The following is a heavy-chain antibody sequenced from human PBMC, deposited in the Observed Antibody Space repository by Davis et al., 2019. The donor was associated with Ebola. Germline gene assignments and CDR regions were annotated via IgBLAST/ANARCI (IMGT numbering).Heavy chain of an antibody. CDR1: GGTFSSYA. V-gene: IGHV1-69*04. Sequence: AASVKVSCKASGGTFSSYAISWVRQAPGQGLEWMGRIIPILGIANYAQKFQGRVTMTRDTSTSTVYMELSSLRSEDTAVYYCARGHSSATGGDDYWGQGTLVTVSS. CDR3: ARGHSSATGGDDY. D-gene: IGHD6-19*01. J-gene: IGHJ4*02. CDR2: IIPILGIA.